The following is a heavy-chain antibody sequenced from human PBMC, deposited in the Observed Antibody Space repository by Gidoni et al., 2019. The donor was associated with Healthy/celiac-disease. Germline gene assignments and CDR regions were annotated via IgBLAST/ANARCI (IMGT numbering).Heavy chain of an antibody. V-gene: IGHV2-5*02. CDR3: AHRRARMAAQNWFDP. Sequence: QITLKESGPTLVTPIQTLTLTCTFSGFSLSTSGVGVVLIRQPPGKALEWLALIYWDDGKRYSPSLKSRLTITKDTTKNQVVLTMTNMDPVDTATYYCAHRRARMAAQNWFDPWGQGTLVTVSS. CDR2: IYWDDGK. CDR1: GFSLSTSGVG. D-gene: IGHD6-13*01. J-gene: IGHJ5*02.